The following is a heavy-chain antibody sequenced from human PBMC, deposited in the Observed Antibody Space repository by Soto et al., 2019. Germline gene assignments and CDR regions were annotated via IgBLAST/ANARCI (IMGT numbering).Heavy chain of an antibody. CDR2: INTNTGNP. CDR1: GYTFTSYA. CDR3: GRESGYSGYDHNWFDP. Sequence: ASVKVSCKASGYTFTSYAMNWVRQAPGQGLEWMGWINTNTGNPTYAQGFTGRFVFSLDTSVSTAYLQICSLKAEDTAVYYCGRESGYSGYDHNWFDPWGQGTLVTVSS. V-gene: IGHV7-4-1*01. J-gene: IGHJ5*02. D-gene: IGHD5-12*01.